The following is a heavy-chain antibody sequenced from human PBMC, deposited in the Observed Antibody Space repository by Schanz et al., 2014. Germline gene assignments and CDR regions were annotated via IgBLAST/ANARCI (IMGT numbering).Heavy chain of an antibody. CDR1: GFTFSDYA. CDR3: ARDHRNPGGNMDV. V-gene: IGHV3-7*01. Sequence: SGGGLVQPGGSLIISCSASGFTFSDYALHWVRQSPGKGLEWVATISQDGTEKYYVDSVKGRFTISRDNAKNSLFVQMNRLRADDTAIYYCARDHRNPGGNMDVWGQGTTVTVSS. J-gene: IGHJ6*02. CDR2: ISQDGTEK.